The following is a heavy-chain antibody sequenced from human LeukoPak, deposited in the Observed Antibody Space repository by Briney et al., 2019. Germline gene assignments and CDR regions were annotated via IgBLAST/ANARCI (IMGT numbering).Heavy chain of an antibody. J-gene: IGHJ4*02. V-gene: IGHV4-61*02. CDR2: IYTSGST. Sequence: SETLSLTCTVTGGSISSGNSYWSWIQQPAGKGLEWIGRIYTSGSTNYNPSLKSRVTISIDTSKNQFSLKLNSVTAADTAVYYCASPEGYWGQGTLVTVSS. CDR1: GGSISSGNSY. D-gene: IGHD1-14*01. CDR3: ASPEGY.